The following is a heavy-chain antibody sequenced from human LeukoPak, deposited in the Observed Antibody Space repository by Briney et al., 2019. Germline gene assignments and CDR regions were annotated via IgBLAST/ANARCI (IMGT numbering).Heavy chain of an antibody. V-gene: IGHV3-30*18. CDR2: ISYDGSNK. CDR1: GFTFSSYG. D-gene: IGHD2-8*01. CDR3: AKDSLSYTYYYGMGV. J-gene: IGHJ6*02. Sequence: GRSLRLSCAASGFTFSSYGMHWVRQAPGKGLEWVAVISYDGSNKYYADSVKGRFTISRDNSKNTLYLQMNSLRAEDTAVYYCAKDSLSYTYYYGMGVWGQGTTVTVSS.